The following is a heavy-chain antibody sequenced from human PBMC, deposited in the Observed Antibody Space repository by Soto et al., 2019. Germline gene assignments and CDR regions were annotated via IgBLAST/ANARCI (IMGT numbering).Heavy chain of an antibody. D-gene: IGHD1-26*01. Sequence: SETLSLTCAVSSASVRSSNWWSWVRQTPEKGLEWIGQIHHSGSTNYNPSLTSRVTMSVDKSKNHFSLNVSSVTAADTAVYYCARGGYYFYMDVWGRGITVTVSS. CDR2: IHHSGST. V-gene: IGHV4-4*02. J-gene: IGHJ6*03. CDR1: SASVRSSNW. CDR3: ARGGYYFYMDV.